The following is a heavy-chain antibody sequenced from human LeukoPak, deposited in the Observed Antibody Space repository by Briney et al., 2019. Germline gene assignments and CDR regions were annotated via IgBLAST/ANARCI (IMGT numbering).Heavy chain of an antibody. J-gene: IGHJ4*02. V-gene: IGHV4-34*01. CDR2: INHSGST. CDR1: GGSFSGYY. D-gene: IGHD6-13*01. CDR3: ARGVRRSSYSSSWYSPYFDY. Sequence: SETLSLTCAVYGGSFSGYYWSWIRQPPGKGLEWIGEINHSGSTNYNPSLKSRVTISVDTSKNQFSLKLSSVTAADTAVYYCARGVRRSSYSSSWYSPYFDYWGQGTLVTVSS.